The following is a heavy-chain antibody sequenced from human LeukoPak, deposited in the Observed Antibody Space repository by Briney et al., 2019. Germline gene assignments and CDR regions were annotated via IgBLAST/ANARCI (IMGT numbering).Heavy chain of an antibody. V-gene: IGHV3-23*01. CDR2: LSGGGDSI. J-gene: IGHJ4*02. D-gene: IGHD2-21*01. CDR1: GFIFSSKG. Sequence: GGSLRLSCAGSGFIFSSKGMSWVRQAPGKGLEWVSALSGGGDSIYYADPVKGRFTISRDNSKNTLYLQMNSLRAEDTATYYCAKDSPVMTSWGQGTLVTVSS. CDR3: AKDSPVMTS.